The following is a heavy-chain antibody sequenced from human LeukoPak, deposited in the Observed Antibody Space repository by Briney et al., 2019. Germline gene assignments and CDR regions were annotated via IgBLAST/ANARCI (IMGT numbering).Heavy chain of an antibody. J-gene: IGHJ6*03. Sequence: SQTLSLTCAISGDSVSSNSAAWNWIRQSPSRGLEWLGRTYYRSKWYNDYAVSVKSRITINPDTSKNQFSLQLNSVTPEDTAVYYCARVSIVAGYYYYYMDVWGKGTTVTVSS. V-gene: IGHV6-1*01. CDR1: GDSVSSNSAA. CDR2: TYYRSKWYN. D-gene: IGHD5-12*01. CDR3: ARVSIVAGYYYYYMDV.